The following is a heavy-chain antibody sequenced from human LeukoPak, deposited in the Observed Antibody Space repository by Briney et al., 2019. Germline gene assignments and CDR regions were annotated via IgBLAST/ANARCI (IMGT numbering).Heavy chain of an antibody. CDR1: GFTVSSNY. J-gene: IGHJ3*02. D-gene: IGHD3-10*01. Sequence: GGSLRLSCAASGFTVSSNYMSWVRQAPGKGLEWVSVIYSGGSTYYADSVKGRFTISRDNSKNTLYLQMNSLRAEDTAVYYCARDDPLPGFDGAFDIWGQGTMVTVSS. CDR3: ARDDPLPGFDGAFDI. V-gene: IGHV3-53*01. CDR2: IYSGGST.